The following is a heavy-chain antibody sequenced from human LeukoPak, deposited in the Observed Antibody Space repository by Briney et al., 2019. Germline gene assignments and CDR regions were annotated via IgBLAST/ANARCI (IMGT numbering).Heavy chain of an antibody. Sequence: SVKVSCKASGGTFSSHAISWVRQAPGQGLEWMGGIIPIFGTANYAQKFQGRVTITADESTSTAYMELSSLRSEDTAVYYCAREVGTAMALPNWPYFDYWGQGTLVTVSS. D-gene: IGHD5-18*01. CDR1: GGTFSSHA. V-gene: IGHV1-69*13. CDR3: AREVGTAMALPNWPYFDY. J-gene: IGHJ4*02. CDR2: IIPIFGTA.